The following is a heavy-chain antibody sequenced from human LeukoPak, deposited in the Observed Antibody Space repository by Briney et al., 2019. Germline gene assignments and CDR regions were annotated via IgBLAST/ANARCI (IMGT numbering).Heavy chain of an antibody. CDR2: IVPMYDTA. V-gene: IGHV1-69*06. D-gene: IGHD3-22*01. Sequence: ASVKVSCKAPGGTFSSYAVSWVRQAPGQGLEWMGRIVPMYDTADYAQRFQGRVTITADKSTGTAFMELSNLRSEDTGIYYCVRDYDTRGPQKNYFDFWGQGTLVTVSS. CDR1: GGTFSSYA. J-gene: IGHJ4*02. CDR3: VRDYDTRGPQKNYFDF.